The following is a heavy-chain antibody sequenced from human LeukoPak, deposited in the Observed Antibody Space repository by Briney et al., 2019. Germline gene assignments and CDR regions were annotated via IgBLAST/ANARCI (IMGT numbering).Heavy chain of an antibody. CDR1: GYSFSNYA. D-gene: IGHD3-10*01. CDR2: IIPLFGTV. CDR3: ARDRRYYYSSGTFYRDAFDL. V-gene: IGHV1-69*06. J-gene: IGHJ3*01. Sequence: ASVKVSCKASGYSFSNYAISWVRQAPGQGPEWMGGIIPLFGTVNYAPKFQGRVNITAAKYTSTAYMELSSLRSDDTAVYYCARDRRYYYSSGTFYRDAFDLWGQGTLVTVSS.